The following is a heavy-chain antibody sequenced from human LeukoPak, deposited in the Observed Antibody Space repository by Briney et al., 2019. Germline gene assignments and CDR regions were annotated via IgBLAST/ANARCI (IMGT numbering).Heavy chain of an antibody. CDR3: ASRGGVTQVNDYYYFAMDV. J-gene: IGHJ6*02. V-gene: IGHV1-69*13. D-gene: IGHD2-21*02. CDR2: IIPIFGTT. CDR1: GGTFSSCA. Sequence: VASVKVSCKASGGTFSSCAIGWVRQAPGQGLEWMGGIIPIFGTTKYAQKFQGRVTITADESTSTAYMELSSLRSEDTAVYYCASRGGVTQVNDYYYFAMDVWGQGTAVTASS.